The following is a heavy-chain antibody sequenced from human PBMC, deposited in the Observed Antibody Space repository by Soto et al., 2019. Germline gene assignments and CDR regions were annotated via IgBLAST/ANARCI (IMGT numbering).Heavy chain of an antibody. D-gene: IGHD5-12*01. CDR3: AKDGVRGSDPY. J-gene: IGHJ4*01. CDR2: ISYDGSNK. CDR1: GFTFSSYG. V-gene: IGHV3-30*18. Sequence: QVQLVESGGGVVQPGRSLRLSCAASGFTFSSYGMHWVRQAPGKGLEWVAVISYDGSNKYYADSVKGRFTISRDNSKNTLYLQMNSLRAEDTAVYYCAKDGVRGSDPYWGQEPWSPSPQ.